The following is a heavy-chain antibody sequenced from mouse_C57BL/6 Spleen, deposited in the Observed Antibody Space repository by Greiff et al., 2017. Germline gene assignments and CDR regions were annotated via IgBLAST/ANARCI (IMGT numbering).Heavy chain of an antibody. CDR2: IDPSDSET. V-gene: IGHV1-52*01. J-gene: IGHJ1*03. CDR3: ARSAAYYSNYLWYFDV. D-gene: IGHD2-5*01. Sequence: QVHVKQSGAELVRPGSSVKLSCKASGYTFTSYWMHWVKQRPIQGLEWIGNIDPSDSETHYNQKFKDKATLTVDKSSSTAYMQLSSLTSEDSAVYYCARSAAYYSNYLWYFDVWGTGTTVTVSS. CDR1: GYTFTSYW.